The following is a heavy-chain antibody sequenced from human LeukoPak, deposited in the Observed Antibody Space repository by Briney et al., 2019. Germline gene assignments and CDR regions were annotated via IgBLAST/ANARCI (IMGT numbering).Heavy chain of an antibody. CDR2: IYYSGSI. CDR3: ARRFLGYGDVFDI. CDR1: GGSISSFY. J-gene: IGHJ3*02. Sequence: PSETLSLTCTVSGGSISSFYWSWIRQPPGKGLEWIGYIYYSGSINYNPSLKSRVTISVDTSKNQFSLKLSSVTATDTAVYYCARRFLGYGDVFDIWGQGTMVSVSS. V-gene: IGHV4-59*08. D-gene: IGHD6-13*01.